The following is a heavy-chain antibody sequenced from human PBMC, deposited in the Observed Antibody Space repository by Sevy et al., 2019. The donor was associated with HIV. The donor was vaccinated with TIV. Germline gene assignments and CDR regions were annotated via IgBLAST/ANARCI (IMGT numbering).Heavy chain of an antibody. Sequence: SESLSLTCAVYGGSFSGYYWSWIRQPPGKGLEWIGEINHSGSTNYNPSLKSRVTISVDTSKNQFSLKLSSVTAADTAVYCCARGLRNYYYYYGMDVWGQGTTVTVSS. CDR2: INHSGST. J-gene: IGHJ6*02. CDR1: GGSFSGYY. CDR3: ARGLRNYYYYYGMDV. V-gene: IGHV4-34*01.